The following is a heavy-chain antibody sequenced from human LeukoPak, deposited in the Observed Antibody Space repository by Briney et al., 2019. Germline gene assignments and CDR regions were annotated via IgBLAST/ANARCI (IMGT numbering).Heavy chain of an antibody. CDR3: ARDNYYGSGSYSYYFDY. J-gene: IGHJ4*02. CDR2: IYYSGST. D-gene: IGHD3-10*01. V-gene: IGHV4-30-4*01. CDR1: GGSISSGGYY. Sequence: SETLSLTCTVSGGSISSGGYYWSWIRQPPGKGLEWIGYIYYSGSTYYNPSLKSRVTMSVDTSKNQFSLKLSSVTAADTAVYYCARDNYYGSGSYSYYFDYWGQGTLVTVSS.